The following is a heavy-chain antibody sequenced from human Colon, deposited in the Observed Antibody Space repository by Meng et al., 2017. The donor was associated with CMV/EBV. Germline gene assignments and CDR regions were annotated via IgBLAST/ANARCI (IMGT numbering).Heavy chain of an antibody. Sequence: QLQLQQSGPGLVKPSQTLSLTCAISGDSVSSNSVAWNWIRQSPSRGLEWLGRTYYRSQWYNEYAVSVRSRITINPDTAKNQFSLQLNSVTPEDTAVYYCARGGKYTSGSYFDPWGQGTLVTVSS. CDR2: TYYRSQWYN. V-gene: IGHV6-1*01. CDR1: GDSVSSNSVA. J-gene: IGHJ5*02. CDR3: ARGGKYTSGSYFDP. D-gene: IGHD6-19*01.